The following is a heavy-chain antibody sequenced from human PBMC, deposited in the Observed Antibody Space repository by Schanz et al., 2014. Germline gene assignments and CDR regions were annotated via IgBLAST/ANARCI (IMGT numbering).Heavy chain of an antibody. Sequence: QVYLVESGGDLVKPGGSLRLSCAASGFTFSDYYMAWIRQAPGKGLEWVSHISGSSIHKNYADSVKGRFSISRDNGETSVYLQINSLRVEDTAVYYCARFLARYQYYGVDVSGQGTTVIVSS. CDR1: GFTFSDYY. CDR2: ISGSSIHK. V-gene: IGHV3-11*05. CDR3: ARFLARYQYYGVDV. J-gene: IGHJ6*02. D-gene: IGHD3-3*01.